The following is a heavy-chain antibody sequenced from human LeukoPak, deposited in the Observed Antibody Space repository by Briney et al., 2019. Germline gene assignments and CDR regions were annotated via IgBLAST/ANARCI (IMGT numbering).Heavy chain of an antibody. Sequence: GASVKVSCKASGGTFSSYAISWVRQAPGQGLEWMGGIIPIFGTANYAQKFQGRVTITADKSTSTAYMELSSLRSEDTAVYYCASSLAGAGTEADYWGQGTLVTVSS. CDR1: GGTFSSYA. D-gene: IGHD6-19*01. J-gene: IGHJ4*02. CDR2: IIPIFGTA. CDR3: ASSLAGAGTEADY. V-gene: IGHV1-69*06.